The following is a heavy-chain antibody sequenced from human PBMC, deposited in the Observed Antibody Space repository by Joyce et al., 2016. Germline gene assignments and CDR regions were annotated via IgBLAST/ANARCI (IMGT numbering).Heavy chain of an antibody. J-gene: IGHJ4*02. CDR1: GFTFGAYG. Sequence: QVQLVESGGGVVQPGGSLRFSSVASGFTFGAYGMHWVRQAPGKGLEGVAFMTTDGREKYYADSVKGRLTISRDNSKSTLYAQMNSLRVEDTAVYYCARDGSHYEVDDWGQGTLVTVSS. D-gene: IGHD1-26*01. CDR2: MTTDGREK. CDR3: ARDGSHYEVDD. V-gene: IGHV3-30*02.